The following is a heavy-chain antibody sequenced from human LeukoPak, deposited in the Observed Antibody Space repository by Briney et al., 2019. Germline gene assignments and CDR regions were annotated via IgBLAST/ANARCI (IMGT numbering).Heavy chain of an antibody. D-gene: IGHD3-22*01. CDR1: GGTFSSYA. CDR3: AKHYYYDSSGYHLDY. J-gene: IGHJ4*02. Sequence: SVKVSCKASGGTFSSYAISWVRQAPGQGLEWMGGIIPIFGTANYAQKFQGRVTITVDESTSTAYMELSSLRSEDTAVYYCAKHYYYDSSGYHLDYWGQGTLVTVSS. V-gene: IGHV1-69*13. CDR2: IIPIFGTA.